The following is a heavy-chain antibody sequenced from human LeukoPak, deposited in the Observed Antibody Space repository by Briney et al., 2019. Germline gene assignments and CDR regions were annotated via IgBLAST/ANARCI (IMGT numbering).Heavy chain of an antibody. CDR1: GRSFSGYY. J-gene: IGHJ4*02. D-gene: IGHD4-17*01. CDR3: ARGRGFTVTTRFDY. CDR2: INHSGRN. Sequence: SETLSLTCAVYGRSFSGYYWSWIRQPPGKGLEWIGEINHSGRNNYNTSLKSQFTISVDTSKHQFPLKLSSVTAADTAVYYCARGRGFTVTTRFDYWGQGTLVTVSS. V-gene: IGHV4-34*01.